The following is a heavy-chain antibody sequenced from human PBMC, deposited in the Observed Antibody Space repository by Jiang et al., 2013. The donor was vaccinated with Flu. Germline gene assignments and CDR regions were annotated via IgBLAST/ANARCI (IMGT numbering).Heavy chain of an antibody. CDR1: GFIFGEYA. Sequence: GLVQPGRSLRLSCSGSGFIFGEYAMTWFRQAPGKGLEWVGLIRSIGFGGTTHYAASVEGRFTVSRDDSKNIAYLQLNSLKTEDTAVYYCTRSTPGVWGGHYGMDVWGLGTTVTVSS. CDR3: TRSTPGVWGGHYGMDV. V-gene: IGHV3-49*03. CDR2: IRSIGFGGTT. J-gene: IGHJ6*02. D-gene: IGHD3-16*01.